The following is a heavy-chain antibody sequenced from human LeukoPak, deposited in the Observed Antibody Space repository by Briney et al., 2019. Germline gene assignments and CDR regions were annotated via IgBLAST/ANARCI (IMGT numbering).Heavy chain of an antibody. D-gene: IGHD2-15*01. CDR1: GGTFSSYA. V-gene: IGHV1-69*06. J-gene: IGHJ6*04. Sequence: SVKVSCKASGGTFSSYAIRWVRQAPGQRVGWVGGVIPIFGAANYAQKFQGRVTITADKSTSTAYMELSSLRSEDTAVYYCARARYCSGGSCYWTPYYYYGMGVWGKGTTVTVSS. CDR3: ARARYCSGGSCYWTPYYYYGMGV. CDR2: VIPIFGAA.